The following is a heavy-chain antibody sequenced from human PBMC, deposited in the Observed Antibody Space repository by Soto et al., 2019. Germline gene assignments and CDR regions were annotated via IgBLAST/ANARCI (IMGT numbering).Heavy chain of an antibody. CDR3: ARECSSTSCPPTYGMDV. Sequence: ASVKVSCKASGGPFSSYAISWVRQAPGQGLEWMGGIIPIFGTANYAQKFQGRVTITADESTSTAYMELSSLRSEDTAVYYCARECSSTSCPPTYGMDVWGQGTTVTVSS. V-gene: IGHV1-69*13. J-gene: IGHJ6*02. CDR2: IIPIFGTA. D-gene: IGHD2-2*01. CDR1: GGPFSSYA.